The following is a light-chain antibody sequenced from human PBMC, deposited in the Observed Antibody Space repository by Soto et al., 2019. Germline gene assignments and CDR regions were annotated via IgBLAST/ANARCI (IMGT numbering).Light chain of an antibody. CDR2: DVS. CDR3: SSYTSSSTYV. J-gene: IGLJ1*01. V-gene: IGLV2-18*02. Sequence: QSVLTQPPSVSGSPGQSVAISCTGTGSDIGTYNRVSWYQQPPGTAPKLMIYDVSGRPSGVPDRFSGSKSGNTASLTISGLQAEDEADYYCSSYTSSSTYVFGTGTKVTVL. CDR1: GSDIGTYNR.